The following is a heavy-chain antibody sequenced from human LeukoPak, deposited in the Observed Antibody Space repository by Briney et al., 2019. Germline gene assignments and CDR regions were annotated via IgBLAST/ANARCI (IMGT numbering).Heavy chain of an antibody. CDR1: GGSISSSSYY. J-gene: IGHJ5*02. Sequence: SEILSLTCTVSGGSISSSSYYWGWIRQPPGKGLEWIGSIYYSGSTYYNPSLKSRVTISVDTSKNQFSLKLSSVTAADTAVYYCAKDMQTWPRFPDHWGQGTLVTVSS. V-gene: IGHV4-39*07. CDR2: IYYSGST. CDR3: AKDMQTWPRFPDH. D-gene: IGHD5-12*01.